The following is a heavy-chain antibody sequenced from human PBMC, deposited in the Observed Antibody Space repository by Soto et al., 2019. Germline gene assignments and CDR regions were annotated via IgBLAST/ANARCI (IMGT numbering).Heavy chain of an antibody. CDR2: ISAYNGNT. CDR1: GYTFTSYG. Sequence: GASVKVSCKASGYTFTSYGISWVRQAPGQGLEWMGWISAYNGNTNYAQKLQGRVTMTTDTSTSTAYMELRSLRSDDTAVYYCARDALTGEGSAYDFWSGYYTDAAARPDYWGQGTLVTVSS. CDR3: ARDALTGEGSAYDFWSGYYTDAAARPDY. V-gene: IGHV1-18*01. J-gene: IGHJ4*02. D-gene: IGHD3-3*01.